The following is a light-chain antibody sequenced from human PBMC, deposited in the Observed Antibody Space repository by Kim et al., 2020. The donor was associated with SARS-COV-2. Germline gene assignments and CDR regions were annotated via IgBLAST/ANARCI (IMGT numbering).Light chain of an antibody. CDR1: QSVLYSSNNENY. Sequence: DIVMTQSPDSLAVSLGERATINCKSSQSVLYSSNNENYLAWYQQKPGQPPKLLIYWASTRESGVLDRFSGSGSGTDFTLTISSVQAEDVAVYYCQQYYSTPYTFGQGTKLEI. CDR2: WAS. J-gene: IGKJ2*01. V-gene: IGKV4-1*01. CDR3: QQYYSTPYT.